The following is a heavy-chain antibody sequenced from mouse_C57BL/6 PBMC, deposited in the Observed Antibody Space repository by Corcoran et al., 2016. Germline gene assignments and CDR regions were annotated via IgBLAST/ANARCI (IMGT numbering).Heavy chain of an antibody. V-gene: IGHV1-26*01. CDR1: GYTFTDYY. D-gene: IGHD2-2*01. CDR3: ARGLGAMDY. Sequence: EVQLQQSGPELVQPGASVKISCKASGYTFTDYYMNWVKQSHGKSLEWIGDINPNNGGTSYNQKFKGKATLTVDKSSSTAYMELRSLTSEDSAVYYCARGLGAMDYWGQGTSVTVSS. J-gene: IGHJ4*01. CDR2: INPNNGGT.